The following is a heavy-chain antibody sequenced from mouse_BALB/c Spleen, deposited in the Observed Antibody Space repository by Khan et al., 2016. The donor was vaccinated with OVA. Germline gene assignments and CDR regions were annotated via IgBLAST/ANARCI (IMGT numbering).Heavy chain of an antibody. D-gene: IGHD6-1*01. CDR1: GFNIKDYY. Sequence: VQLQQSGTELVRPGALVRLSCTASGFNIKDYYIHWVKQRPDQGLEWIGWIDPENGNTIYDPKFQGKAIITADTSSNTAYLQLSSLTSEDTAVYYCPRSIPLYFDEWGQGTTLTVSS. V-gene: IGHV14-1*02. J-gene: IGHJ2*01. CDR2: IDPENGNT. CDR3: PRSIPLYFDE.